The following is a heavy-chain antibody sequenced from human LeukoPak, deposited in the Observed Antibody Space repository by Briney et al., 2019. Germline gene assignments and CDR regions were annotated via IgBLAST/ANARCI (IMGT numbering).Heavy chain of an antibody. CDR2: INPNSGGT. D-gene: IGHD3-22*01. V-gene: IGHV1-2*02. J-gene: IGHJ5*02. CDR3: ARRIRTVGSSGPNWFDP. Sequence: RASLRVSSTASGYTFTADYMHWVRHAPGHGREWMGWINPNSGGTNYARKVQGRVTMTSDTSISTAYIELGRLRSDDTAVYYCARRIRTVGSSGPNWFDPWGQGTRVTVSS. CDR1: GYTFTADY.